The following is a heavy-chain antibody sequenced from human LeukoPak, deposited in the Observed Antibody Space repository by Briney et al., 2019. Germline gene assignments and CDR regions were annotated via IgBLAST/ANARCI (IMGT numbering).Heavy chain of an antibody. CDR1: GGSISSGDYY. CDR3: ARVRRAGNTGWNFDL. Sequence: SETLSLTCSASGGSISSGDYYWSWIRQPPGNGLEWIGSIYYSGTTYNSPSLKSRITISVDTSKNQFSLKLTSVTAADTAVYYCARVRRAGNTGWNFDLWGRGTLVTVSS. V-gene: IGHV4-30-4*08. CDR2: IYYSGTT. D-gene: IGHD1-1*01. J-gene: IGHJ2*01.